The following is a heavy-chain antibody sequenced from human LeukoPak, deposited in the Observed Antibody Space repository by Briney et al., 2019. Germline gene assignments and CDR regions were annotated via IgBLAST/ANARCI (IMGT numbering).Heavy chain of an antibody. CDR2: IYSGGST. CDR1: GFTVSNFY. J-gene: IGHJ3*02. Sequence: GGSLRLSCAASGFTVSNFYMAWVRQAPGKGLEWVSVIYSGGSTYYADSVKGRFTISRDNSKNTLSLQMSSLRAEDTAVYYCARVALYALDIWGQGTMVTVSS. V-gene: IGHV3-53*01. CDR3: ARVALYALDI. D-gene: IGHD2-8*01.